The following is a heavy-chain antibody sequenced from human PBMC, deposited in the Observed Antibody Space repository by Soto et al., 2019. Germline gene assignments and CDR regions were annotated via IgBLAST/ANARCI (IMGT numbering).Heavy chain of an antibody. Sequence: PGGSLRLSCATSGFNFDDYAMHWVRQVPGKGLEWISGISWEGGRIGYADSVKGRFTISRDNAKNSLYLQMNSLRAEDTAVYYCARDQNGQLERLFRSGVYYYFDYWGQGTLVTVSS. J-gene: IGHJ4*02. CDR1: GFNFDDYA. D-gene: IGHD1-1*01. V-gene: IGHV3-9*01. CDR3: ARDQNGQLERLFRSGVYYYFDY. CDR2: ISWEGGRI.